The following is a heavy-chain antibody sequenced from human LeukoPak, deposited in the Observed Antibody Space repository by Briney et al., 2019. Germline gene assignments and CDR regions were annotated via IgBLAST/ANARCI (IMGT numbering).Heavy chain of an antibody. J-gene: IGHJ4*02. Sequence: KTSETLSLTWTVSGGSISSGDYYWSWIRQPPGKGLEWIGYIYHSGSTYYNPSLKSRVTISVDTSRNQFSLKLSSVTAADTAVYYCARGGSRLTTAGDLDYWGQGTLVTVSS. V-gene: IGHV4-30-4*01. CDR1: GGSISSGDYY. CDR2: IYHSGST. D-gene: IGHD3-16*01. CDR3: ARGGSRLTTAGDLDY.